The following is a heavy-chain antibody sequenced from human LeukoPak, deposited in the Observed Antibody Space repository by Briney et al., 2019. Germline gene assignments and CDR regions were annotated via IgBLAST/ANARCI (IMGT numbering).Heavy chain of an antibody. Sequence: GGSLRLSCAASGFTFSTYAMRWVRQAPGKGMEWGSVVNGNCGITSHADSVKGRFTISRDNPKNTLYLQMNSLTAEDTAVYYCAKSGYSYGLGAFDIWGQGTMVTVSS. J-gene: IGHJ3*02. CDR1: GFTFSTYA. CDR3: AKSGYSYGLGAFDI. CDR2: VNGNCGIT. V-gene: IGHV3-23*01. D-gene: IGHD5-18*01.